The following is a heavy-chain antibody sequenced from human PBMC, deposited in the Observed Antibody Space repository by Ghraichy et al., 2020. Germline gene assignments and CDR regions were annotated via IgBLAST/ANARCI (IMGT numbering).Heavy chain of an antibody. Sequence: SQTLSLTCAVYGGSFSGYYWSWIRQPPGKGLEWIGEINHSGSTNYNPSLKSRVTISVDTSKNQFSLKLSSVTAADTAVYYCARVSVGYCSSTSCYAYCYYGMDVWGQGTTVTVSS. CDR1: GGSFSGYY. J-gene: IGHJ6*02. D-gene: IGHD2-2*01. CDR3: ARVSVGYCSSTSCYAYCYYGMDV. CDR2: INHSGST. V-gene: IGHV4-34*01.